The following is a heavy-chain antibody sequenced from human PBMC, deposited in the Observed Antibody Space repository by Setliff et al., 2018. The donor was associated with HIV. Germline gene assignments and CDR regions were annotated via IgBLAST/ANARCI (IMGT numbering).Heavy chain of an antibody. D-gene: IGHD3-16*01. J-gene: IGHJ3*02. Sequence: SETLSLTCAVSGGSITNADYYWSWIRQPPGKGLEWIGYIYYSGNTYYNPSLKSRVVISIDTSKNQVSLRLSSVTAADTAIYYCARRTIWGDAFDIWGQGTMVTVSS. CDR3: ARRTIWGDAFDI. V-gene: IGHV4-30-4*08. CDR1: GGSITNADYY. CDR2: IYYSGNT.